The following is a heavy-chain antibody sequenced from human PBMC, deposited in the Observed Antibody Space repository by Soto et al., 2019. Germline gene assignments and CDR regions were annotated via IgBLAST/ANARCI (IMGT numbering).Heavy chain of an antibody. CDR3: ARQRDGDGYNWDYYGMDV. V-gene: IGHV1-69*06. CDR2: VIPIFGTA. J-gene: IGHJ6*02. D-gene: IGHD5-12*01. CDR1: GGTFSSYA. Sequence: SVKVSCKASGGTFSSYAISWVRQAPGQGLEWMGGVIPIFGTANYAQKLQGRVTITADKSTSTAYMELSSLRSEDTAVYYCARQRDGDGYNWDYYGMDVWGQGTTVTVSS.